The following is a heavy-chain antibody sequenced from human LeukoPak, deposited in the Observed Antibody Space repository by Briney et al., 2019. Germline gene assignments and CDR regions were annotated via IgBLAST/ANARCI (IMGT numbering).Heavy chain of an antibody. CDR3: ARDIHYYDSSGYYYCFYDY. CDR2: INPSGGST. V-gene: IGHV1-46*01. Sequence: ASVKVSCKASGYTFTSYYMHWVRQAPGQGLEWMGIINPSGGSTSYAQKFQGRVTMTRDTSTSTVYMELSSLRSEDTAVYYCARDIHYYDSSGYYYCFYDYWGQGTLVTVSS. D-gene: IGHD3-22*01. J-gene: IGHJ4*02. CDR1: GYTFTSYY.